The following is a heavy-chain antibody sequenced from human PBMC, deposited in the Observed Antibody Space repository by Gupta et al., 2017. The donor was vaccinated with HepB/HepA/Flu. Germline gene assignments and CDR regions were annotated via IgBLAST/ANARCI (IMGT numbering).Heavy chain of an antibody. Sequence: EVQLVESGGGLVQPGGSLRLSCVASGFPFSAYWMHWVRQTPGRGLVWVSDISIVGRSTYYADSVKGRFTISRDNAKNTLYLQMNSLGAEDTAVYYCGRVGEAGYWGQGALVTVSS. CDR1: GFPFSAYW. CDR2: ISIVGRST. J-gene: IGHJ4*02. CDR3: GRVGEAGY. D-gene: IGHD4-17*01. V-gene: IGHV3-74*01.